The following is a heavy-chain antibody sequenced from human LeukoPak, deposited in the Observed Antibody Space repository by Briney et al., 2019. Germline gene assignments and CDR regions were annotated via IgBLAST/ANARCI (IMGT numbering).Heavy chain of an antibody. CDR1: GFTFRNYD. J-gene: IGHJ1*01. D-gene: IGHD6-6*01. Sequence: PGGSLRLSCAASGFTFRNYDMSWVRQAPGKGLEWVSGISASGENTYYADSVKGRFTISRDNAKNSLYLQMNSLRAEDTAVYYCATLDSSREYFQHWGQGTLVTVSS. CDR3: ATLDSSREYFQH. V-gene: IGHV3-23*01. CDR2: ISASGENT.